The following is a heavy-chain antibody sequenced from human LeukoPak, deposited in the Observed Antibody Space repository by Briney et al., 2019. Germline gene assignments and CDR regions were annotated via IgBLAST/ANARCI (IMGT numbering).Heavy chain of an antibody. Sequence: ASVKVSCKASGYIFINFYIHWVRQAPGQGLEWMGSINPDSGVTDIAQKFQGRVSMTRDTSMSTAYLEVSRMTSDDTAVYYCVRLSFWYTSEHWGQGTLVTVSS. CDR3: VRLSFWYTSEH. V-gene: IGHV1-2*02. CDR2: INPDSGVT. J-gene: IGHJ4*02. D-gene: IGHD3-3*01. CDR1: GYIFINFY.